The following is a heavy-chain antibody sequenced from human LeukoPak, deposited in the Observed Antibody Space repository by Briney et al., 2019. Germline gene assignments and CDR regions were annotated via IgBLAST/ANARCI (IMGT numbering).Heavy chain of an antibody. Sequence: GGSLRLSCAASGFIFSTYDFHWVRQAAGKGLEWVSGIATNGDTFYLGPVKGRFTMSRENAKNSVYLQMNSLRVDDTAVYYCARGAGDGFNPWGQGTLVTVSS. CDR3: ARGAGDGFNP. CDR2: IATNGDT. V-gene: IGHV3-13*01. D-gene: IGHD3-16*01. CDR1: GFIFSTYD. J-gene: IGHJ5*02.